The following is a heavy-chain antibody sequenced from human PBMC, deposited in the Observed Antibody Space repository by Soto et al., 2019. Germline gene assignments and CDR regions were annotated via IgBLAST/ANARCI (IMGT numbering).Heavy chain of an antibody. V-gene: IGHV4-61*08. D-gene: IGHD2-15*01. J-gene: IGHJ2*01. Sequence: QVQLQDSGPGLVKPSETLSLTCTVSVSGGSVTTGVHYWSWIRQPPGKGLEWIGYIYYSGSPNYTPSLKRRVTISVDTSKNQFSLKLTSVTAGDTAVYYCAVGYYTSGYWLDRWGRGTLVTVSS. CDR3: AVGYYTSGYWLDR. CDR2: IYYSGSP. CDR1: GGSVTTGVHY.